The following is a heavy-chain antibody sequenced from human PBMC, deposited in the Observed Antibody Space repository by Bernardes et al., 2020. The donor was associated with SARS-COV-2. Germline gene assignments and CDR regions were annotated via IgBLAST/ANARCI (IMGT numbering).Heavy chain of an antibody. CDR2: VYYTGTT. Sequence: SETLSLTCSVSGASIGRDYYWSWIRQFPGKGLEWLGYVYYTGTTYYNSSLKSRLSISVDTSENQFSLRLSSVTAADTAVYYCARDSGPTNGRAFEIWGRGTLVTVSS. V-gene: IGHV4-31*03. CDR1: GASIGRDYY. CDR3: ARDSGPTNGRAFEI. D-gene: IGHD3-10*01. J-gene: IGHJ3*02.